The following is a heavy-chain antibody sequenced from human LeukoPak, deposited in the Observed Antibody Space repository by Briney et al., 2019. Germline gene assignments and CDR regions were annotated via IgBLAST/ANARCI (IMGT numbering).Heavy chain of an antibody. J-gene: IGHJ4*02. CDR2: IYYSGST. CDR3: ARNPVDSSSWSLDY. CDR1: GGSISSSSYY. D-gene: IGHD6-13*01. Sequence: SETLSLTCTVSGGSISSSSYYWGWIRQPPGKGLEWIGSIYYSGSTYYNPSLKSRVTISVDTSKNQFSLKLSSVTAADTAVYYCARNPVDSSSWSLDYWGQGALVTVSS. V-gene: IGHV4-39*07.